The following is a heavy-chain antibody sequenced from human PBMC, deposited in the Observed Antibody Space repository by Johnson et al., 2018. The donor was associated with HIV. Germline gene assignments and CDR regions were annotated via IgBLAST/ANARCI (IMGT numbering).Heavy chain of an antibody. CDR3: ARDYSYYDSRGYLDI. D-gene: IGHD3-22*01. CDR1: GFTFDDYA. J-gene: IGHJ3*02. CDR2: ISWNSGSI. V-gene: IGHV3-9*01. Sequence: VQVVESGGGLVQPGRSLRLSCAASGFTFDDYAMHWVRQAPGKGLEWVSGISWNSGSIGYADSVKGRFTISRDNAKNSLYLQMNSLRAEDTALYYCARDYSYYDSRGYLDIWGQGTMVTVSS.